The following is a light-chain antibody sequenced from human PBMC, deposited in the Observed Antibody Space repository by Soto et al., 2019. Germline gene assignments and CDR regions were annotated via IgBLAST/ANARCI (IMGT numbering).Light chain of an antibody. CDR2: AAS. V-gene: IGKV1-39*01. Sequence: IQLTQSPSSLSASVGDRVTITCRASQGISSYLGWYQQKPGKAPKLLIFAASSLQSGVPSRFSGSGSGTHFTLTINSLQPEDFATYYCQQNYSPPPVTFGQGTRLEIK. CDR1: QGISSY. J-gene: IGKJ5*01. CDR3: QQNYSPPPVT.